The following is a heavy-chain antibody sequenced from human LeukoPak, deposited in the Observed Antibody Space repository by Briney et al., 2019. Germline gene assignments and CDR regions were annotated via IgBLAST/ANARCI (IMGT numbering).Heavy chain of an antibody. Sequence: SETLSLTCTVSGVSISSGDYHWNWIRQPPGRGLEWIGYTSYSGNTYYNPSLKSRLTISLDTSRSQISLRLSSVTAADTAVYYCARHAATVTTRYYYYYGMDVWGQGTTVTVSS. J-gene: IGHJ6*02. CDR1: GVSISSGDYH. CDR3: ARHAATVTTRYYYYYGMDV. V-gene: IGHV4-30-4*01. D-gene: IGHD4-17*01. CDR2: TSYSGNT.